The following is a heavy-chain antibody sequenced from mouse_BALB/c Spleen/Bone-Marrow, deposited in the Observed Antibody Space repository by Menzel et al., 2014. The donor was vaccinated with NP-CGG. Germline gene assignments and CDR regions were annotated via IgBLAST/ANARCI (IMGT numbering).Heavy chain of an antibody. V-gene: IGHV1S34*01. CDR1: GYSFTGYY. Sequence: LAKTGASVKISCKASGYSFTGYYMHWVKQSHGKSLEWIGYISCYNGATSYNQKFKGKATFTVDTSSSTAYMQFNSLTSEDSAVYYCARGDGYYVDFDYWGQGTTPTVSS. J-gene: IGHJ2*01. CDR3: ARGDGYYVDFDY. D-gene: IGHD2-3*01. CDR2: ISCYNGAT.